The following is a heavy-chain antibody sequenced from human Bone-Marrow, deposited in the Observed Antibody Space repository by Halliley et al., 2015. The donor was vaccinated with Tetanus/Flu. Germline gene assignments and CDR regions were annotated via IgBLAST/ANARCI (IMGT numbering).Heavy chain of an antibody. CDR1: GYSFTYHG. D-gene: IGHD3-3*01. J-gene: IGHJ4*02. Sequence: QLVQSGAEVKKPGASVKVSCKASGYSFTYHGINWVRQAPGQGLEWMGWISATDGNTHYAHNVQGRVTLTTDSSTSTAYMELGSLRSDDTAVYYCARVTIFGVVSDFDYWGQGTLVTVSS. CDR2: ISATDGNT. CDR3: ARVTIFGVVSDFDY. V-gene: IGHV1-18*04.